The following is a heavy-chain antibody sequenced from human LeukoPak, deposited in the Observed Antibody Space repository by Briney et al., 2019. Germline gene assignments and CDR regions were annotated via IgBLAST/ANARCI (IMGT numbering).Heavy chain of an antibody. CDR3: ARVDLGLPYYYYYMDV. CDR1: GFTFSSYS. V-gene: IGHV3-21*01. D-gene: IGHD5-18*01. CDR2: ISSSSSYI. J-gene: IGHJ6*03. Sequence: GGSLRLSCAASGFTFSSYSMNWVRQAPGKGLEWVSSISSSSSYIYYADSVKGRFTISRDNAKNSLYLQMNSLRAEDTAVYYCARVDLGLPYYYYYMDVWGKGTTVTVSS.